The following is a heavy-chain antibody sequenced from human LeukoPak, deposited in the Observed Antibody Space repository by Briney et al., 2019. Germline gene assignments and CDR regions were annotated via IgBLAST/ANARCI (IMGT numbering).Heavy chain of an antibody. J-gene: IGHJ4*02. V-gene: IGHV3-30*04. CDR1: GFTFSSYA. D-gene: IGHD2-21*02. CDR3: AREKATALAFDY. Sequence: GGSLRLSCAASGFTFSSYAMHWVRQAPGKGLEWVAVISYDGSNKYYADSVKGRFTISRDNSKNTLYLQMNSLRAEDTAMYYCAREKATALAFDYWGQGTLVTVSS. CDR2: ISYDGSNK.